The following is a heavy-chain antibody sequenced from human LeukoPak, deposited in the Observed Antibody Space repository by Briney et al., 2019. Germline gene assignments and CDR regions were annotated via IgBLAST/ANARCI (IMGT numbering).Heavy chain of an antibody. CDR3: ARNVGYCSSTSCPSS. J-gene: IGHJ5*02. Sequence: SETQSLTCAVYGGSFSGYYWSWIRQPPGKGLEWIGEINHSGSTNYNPSLKSRVTISVDTSKNQFSLKLSSVTAADTAVYYCARNVGYCSSTSCPSSWGQGTLVTVSS. D-gene: IGHD2-2*01. CDR1: GGSFSGYY. V-gene: IGHV4-34*01. CDR2: INHSGST.